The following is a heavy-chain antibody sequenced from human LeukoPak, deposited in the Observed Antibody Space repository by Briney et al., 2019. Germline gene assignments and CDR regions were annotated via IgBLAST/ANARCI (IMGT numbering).Heavy chain of an antibody. V-gene: IGHV3-30*03. CDR3: ARDRAWNYFDS. D-gene: IGHD3-3*01. CDR1: GFTFSNYR. CDR2: ISSDGSRK. Sequence: PGGSLRLSCAASGFTFSNYRMHWVRQAPGKGLEWVAIISSDGSRKYYAHSVEGRFTISRDNSKNTLYLQMDSLRAEDTAVYYCARDRAWNYFDSWGQGTLVTVSS. J-gene: IGHJ4*02.